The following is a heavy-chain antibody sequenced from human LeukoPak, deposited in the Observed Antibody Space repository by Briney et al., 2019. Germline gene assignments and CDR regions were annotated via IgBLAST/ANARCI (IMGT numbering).Heavy chain of an antibody. CDR3: ARDLTIAAAGTYGY. V-gene: IGHV1-18*01. J-gene: IGHJ4*02. CDR2: ISTYNGNT. D-gene: IGHD6-13*01. CDR1: GYTFTSYG. Sequence: ASVKVFCKTSGYTFTSYGVSWVRQAPGQGPEWMGWISTYNGNTNYAQNFQGRVTMTTDTSTSTAYMEVRSLRSDDTAVYYCARDLTIAAAGTYGYWGQGTLVTVSS.